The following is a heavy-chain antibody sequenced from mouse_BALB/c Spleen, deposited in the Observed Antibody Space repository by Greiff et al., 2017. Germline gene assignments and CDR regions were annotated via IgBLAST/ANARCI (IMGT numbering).Heavy chain of an antibody. CDR1: GFSLTSYG. J-gene: IGHJ1*01. V-gene: IGHV2-9*02. D-gene: IGHD2-3*01. Sequence: VKLEESGPGLVAPSQSLSITCTVSGFSLTSYGVHWVRQPPGKGLEWLGVIWAGGSTNYNSALMSRLSISKDNSKSQVFLKMNSLQTDDTAMYYCARDGDDGYWYFDVWGAGTTVTVSS. CDR3: ARDGDDGYWYFDV. CDR2: IWAGGST.